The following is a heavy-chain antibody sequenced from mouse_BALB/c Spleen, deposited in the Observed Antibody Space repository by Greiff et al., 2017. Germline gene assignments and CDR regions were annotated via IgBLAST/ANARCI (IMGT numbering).Heavy chain of an antibody. CDR2: ISSGSSTI. V-gene: IGHV5-17*02. J-gene: IGHJ3*01. Sequence: DVMLVESGGGLVQPGGSRKLSCAASGFTFSSFGMHWVRQAPEKGLEWVAYISSGSSTIYYADTVKGRFTISRDNPKNTLFLQMTSLRSEDTAMYYCAWAGFAYWGQGTLVTVSA. CDR3: AWAGFAY. CDR1: GFTFSSFG.